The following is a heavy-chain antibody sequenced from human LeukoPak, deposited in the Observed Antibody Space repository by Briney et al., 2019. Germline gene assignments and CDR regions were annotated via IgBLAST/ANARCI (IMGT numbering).Heavy chain of an antibody. V-gene: IGHV1-18*01. J-gene: IGHJ6*03. CDR3: ATLERGYYYYMDV. CDR2: ISAYNGNT. Sequence: ASVKVSCMASGYTFTSYGISWVRQAPGQGLEWMGWISAYNGNTNYAQKLQGRVTMTTDTSTSTAYMELRSLRSDDTAVYYCATLERGYYYYMDVWGKGTTVTVSS. D-gene: IGHD1-1*01. CDR1: GYTFTSYG.